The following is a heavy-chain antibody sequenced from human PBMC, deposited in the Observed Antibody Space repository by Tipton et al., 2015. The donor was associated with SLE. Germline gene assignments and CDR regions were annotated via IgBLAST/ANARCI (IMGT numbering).Heavy chain of an antibody. CDR3: TRVPRYHWNYIAD. Sequence: TLSLTCAVSGGSFSGYYWGWIRQSPEKGLEWIGDISHTGTSNTNPSLRSRVSISVDTSKNQFSLTLSSVTAADTAVYHCTRVPRYHWNYIADWGQVTLVSVSS. CDR2: ISHTGTS. J-gene: IGHJ4*02. CDR1: GGSFSGYY. D-gene: IGHD1-7*01. V-gene: IGHV4-34*01.